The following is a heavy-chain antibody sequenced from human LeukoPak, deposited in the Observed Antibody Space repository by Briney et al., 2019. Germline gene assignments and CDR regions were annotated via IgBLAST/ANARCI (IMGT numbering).Heavy chain of an antibody. V-gene: IGHV3-9*01. D-gene: IGHD3-10*01. CDR2: ISWNSGSI. J-gene: IGHJ4*02. CDR1: GFTFDDYA. Sequence: GRSLRLSCAASGFTFDDYAMHWVRQAPGKGLEWVSGISWNSGSIGYADSVKGRFTISRDNAKNSLYLQMNSLRAEDTALYYCAKDSTSMVRGVFDYWGQGTLVTVSS. CDR3: AKDSTSMVRGVFDY.